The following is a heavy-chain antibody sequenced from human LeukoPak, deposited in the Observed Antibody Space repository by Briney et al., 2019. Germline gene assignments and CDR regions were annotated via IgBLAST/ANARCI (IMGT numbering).Heavy chain of an antibody. D-gene: IGHD1-26*01. Sequence: ASVKVSCKASGGTFSSYAISWVRQAPGQGLEWMGGIIPILGTANYAQKFQGRVTITADESTSTAYMELSSLRSEDTAVYYCAIAQWELRFDYWGQGTLVTVSS. J-gene: IGHJ4*02. CDR2: IIPILGTA. CDR3: AIAQWELRFDY. V-gene: IGHV1-69*13. CDR1: GGTFSSYA.